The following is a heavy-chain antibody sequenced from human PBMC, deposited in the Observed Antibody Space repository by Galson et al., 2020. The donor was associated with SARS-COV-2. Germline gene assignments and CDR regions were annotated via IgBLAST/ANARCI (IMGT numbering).Heavy chain of an antibody. V-gene: IGHV2-70*11. D-gene: IGHD1-1*01. Sequence: SGPTLVKPTQTLTLTCSFSGFSLSTSGMCVSWIRQPPGKALEWLARIDWDGDKHYNTSLKTRFTISKDTSKIQVVLTMTNMDPVDTATYYCARTWITGTTSRTFDYWGQGTLVTVSS. J-gene: IGHJ4*02. CDR3: ARTWITGTTSRTFDY. CDR1: GFSLSTSGMC. CDR2: IDWDGDK.